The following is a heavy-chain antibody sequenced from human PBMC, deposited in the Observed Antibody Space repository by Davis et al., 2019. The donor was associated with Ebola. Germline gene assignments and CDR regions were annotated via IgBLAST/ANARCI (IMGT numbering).Heavy chain of an antibody. J-gene: IGHJ4*02. D-gene: IGHD3-3*01. CDR1: GGSISSYY. Sequence: PSETLSLTCTVSGGSISSYYWSWVRQPAGKGLEWIGRIYTSGSTNYNPSLKSRVTMSVDTSKNQFSLKLSSVTAADTAVYYCARTPRITIFGVPVGFTYWGQGTLVTVSS. CDR2: IYTSGST. CDR3: ARTPRITIFGVPVGFTY. V-gene: IGHV4-4*07.